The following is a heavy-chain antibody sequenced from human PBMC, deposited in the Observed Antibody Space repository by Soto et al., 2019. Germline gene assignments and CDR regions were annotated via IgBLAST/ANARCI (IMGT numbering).Heavy chain of an antibody. CDR3: AHRPYSCSSTSCFDY. V-gene: IGHV2-5*02. CDR2: IYWDDDK. J-gene: IGHJ4*02. D-gene: IGHD2-2*01. Sequence: QITLKESGPTLVKPTQTLTLTCTFSGFSLSTSGVGVGWIRQPPGKALEGLALIYWDDDKRYSPSLKSRLTIXXDXSXSQVVLTMTNMAPVDTATYYCAHRPYSCSSTSCFDYWGQGTLVTVSS. CDR1: GFSLSTSGVG.